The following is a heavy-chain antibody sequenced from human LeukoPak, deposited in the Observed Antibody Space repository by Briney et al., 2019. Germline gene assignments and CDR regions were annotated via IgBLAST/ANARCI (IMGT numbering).Heavy chain of an antibody. D-gene: IGHD5-12*01. CDR3: ARVGSNGYDLDY. J-gene: IGHJ4*02. V-gene: IGHV3-64*01. CDR2: IGTNGRST. Sequence: PGGSLRLSCAGSGFTFSGFVMYWVRQAPGKGLEFVSGIGTNGRSTYYGNSVKGRFTISRDNSKNTVYLQMGTLRGEDMAVYYCARVGSNGYDLDYWGQGTLVIVSS. CDR1: GFTFSGFV.